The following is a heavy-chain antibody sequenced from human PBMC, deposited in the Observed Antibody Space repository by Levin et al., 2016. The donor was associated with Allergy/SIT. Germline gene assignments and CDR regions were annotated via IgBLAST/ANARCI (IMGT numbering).Heavy chain of an antibody. CDR1: GYTFTSYD. Sequence: ASVKVSCKASGYTFTSYDINWVRQATGQGLEWMGWMNPNSGNTGYAQKFQGRVTMTRNTSISTAYMELSSLRSEDTAVYYCARGEGLYSGYDLNYYYYGMDVWGQGTTVTVSS. CDR2: MNPNSGNT. V-gene: IGHV1-8*01. CDR3: ARGEGLYSGYDLNYYYYGMDV. D-gene: IGHD5-12*01. J-gene: IGHJ6*02.